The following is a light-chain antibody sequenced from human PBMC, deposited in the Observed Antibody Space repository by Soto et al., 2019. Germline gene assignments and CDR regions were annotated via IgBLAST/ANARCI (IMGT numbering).Light chain of an antibody. J-gene: IGLJ2*01. CDR2: EDN. Sequence: NFMLTQPHAVSESPGKTVTSSCTRSSGSIASNYVQWYQQRPGSSPTTVIYEDNQRPSGFPDRFSGSIDSSSNSASLTISGLKTEDEADYYCQSYDSSNQVFGGGTKLTVL. V-gene: IGLV6-57*01. CDR3: QSYDSSNQV. CDR1: SGSIASNY.